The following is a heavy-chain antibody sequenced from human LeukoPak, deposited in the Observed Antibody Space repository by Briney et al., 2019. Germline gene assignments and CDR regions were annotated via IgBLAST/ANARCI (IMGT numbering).Heavy chain of an antibody. CDR2: INHSGST. CDR1: GGSFSGYY. Sequence: PSETLSLTCAVYGGSFSGYYWSWIRQPPGKGLEWIGEINHSGSTNYNPSLKSRVTISVDTSKNQFSLKLSSVTAADTAVYYCVYGSGSYYPDFDYWGQGTLVTVSP. V-gene: IGHV4-34*01. J-gene: IGHJ4*02. CDR3: VYGSGSYYPDFDY. D-gene: IGHD3-10*01.